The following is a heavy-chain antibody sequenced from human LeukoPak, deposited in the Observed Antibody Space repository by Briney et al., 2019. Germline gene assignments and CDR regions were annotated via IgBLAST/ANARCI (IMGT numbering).Heavy chain of an antibody. CDR2: INPYATSI. CDR1: GVTFSDYS. V-gene: IGHV3-21*06. Sequence: GGSLRLSCAASGVTFSDYSFNWVRQAPGKGLEGVSSINPYATSIYYADSVKGRFTISRDNAKSSLYLQMNSLRAEDTAFYYCARLRRNSDRSGYYYYYDYWGQGTLVTVSS. J-gene: IGHJ4*02. CDR3: ARLRRNSDRSGYYYYYDY. D-gene: IGHD3-22*01.